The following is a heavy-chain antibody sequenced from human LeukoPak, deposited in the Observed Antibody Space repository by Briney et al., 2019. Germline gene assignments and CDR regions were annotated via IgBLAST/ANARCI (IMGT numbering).Heavy chain of an antibody. V-gene: IGHV3-23*01. D-gene: IGHD4-17*01. CDR2: ISGSGGST. CDR1: GFTFSSYA. J-gene: IGHJ4*02. Sequence: PGGSLRLSCAASGFTFSSYAMSWVRQAPGKGLEWVSGISGSGGSTDYADSVKGRFTISRDNSKNTLYQQMNSLRAEDTAVYYCAKSGPYGDFLFDYWGQGTLVTVSS. CDR3: AKSGPYGDFLFDY.